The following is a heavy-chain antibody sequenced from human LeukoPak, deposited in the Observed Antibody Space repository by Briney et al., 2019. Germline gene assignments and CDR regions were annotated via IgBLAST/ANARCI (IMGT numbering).Heavy chain of an antibody. V-gene: IGHV3-48*01. D-gene: IGHD3-3*01. CDR3: AILWGGYNYFDY. Sequence: GGSLRLSCAASGFIFSNYNINWVRQASGTGLEWVSYISSSSSSIYYADSVKGRFTISRDNAKNSLYLQMSSLRAEDTALYYCAILWGGYNYFDYWGQGTLVTVSS. CDR2: ISSSSSSI. CDR1: GFIFSNYN. J-gene: IGHJ4*02.